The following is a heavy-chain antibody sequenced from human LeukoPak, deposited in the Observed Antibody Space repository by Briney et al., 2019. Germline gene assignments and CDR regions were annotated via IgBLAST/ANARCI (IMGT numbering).Heavy chain of an antibody. J-gene: IGHJ2*01. Sequence: GGSLRLSCVASEFTFSDYAMSWVRQAPGKGLEWVSAITGSGGSTYYADSVKGRFTISRDNSKNTLYLQMNSLRAEDTAVYYCARALGAHRYYSWYFDLWGRGTLVTVSS. CDR3: ARALGAHRYYSWYFDL. D-gene: IGHD2/OR15-2a*01. CDR1: EFTFSDYA. CDR2: ITGSGGST. V-gene: IGHV3-23*01.